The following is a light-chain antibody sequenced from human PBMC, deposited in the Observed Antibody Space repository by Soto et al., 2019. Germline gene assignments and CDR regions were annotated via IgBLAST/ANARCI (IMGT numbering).Light chain of an antibody. J-gene: IGKJ5*01. Sequence: EIVLTQSPATLSLSLWERATLSCRASQSIGSYLAWYQHKLGQPPRLLIYDASNRATGLPARFSGSGSGTEFTLTISSLQSEDFAVYYCQQYNNWPITFGQGTRLEIK. V-gene: IGKV3-15*01. CDR1: QSIGSY. CDR2: DAS. CDR3: QQYNNWPIT.